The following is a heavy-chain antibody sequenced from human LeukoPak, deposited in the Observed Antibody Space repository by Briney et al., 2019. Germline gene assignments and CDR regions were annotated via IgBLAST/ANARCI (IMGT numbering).Heavy chain of an antibody. V-gene: IGHV3-30*03. D-gene: IGHD6-19*01. J-gene: IGHJ4*02. CDR3: AMPEGGPRAVAGAAFDY. Sequence: AGGSLRLSCAASGFTFSSYGMHWVRRAPGKGLEWVAIISYDGSDKYYADSVKGRFTISRDNSKNTLYLQMNSLRAEDTAVYFCAMPEGGPRAVAGAAFDYWGQGTWVTVSP. CDR1: GFTFSSYG. CDR2: ISYDGSDK.